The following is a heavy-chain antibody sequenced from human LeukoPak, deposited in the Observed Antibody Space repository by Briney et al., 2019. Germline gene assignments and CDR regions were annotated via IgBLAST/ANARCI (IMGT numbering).Heavy chain of an antibody. CDR3: ARVKVGATDFDY. Sequence: GGSLRLSCVASGFTFSSYDMNWVRQAPGKGLEWASYISGSGGTTYYADSVKGRFTISRDNAKNSLYLQMNSLRAEDTAVYYCARVKVGATDFDYWGQGTLVTVSS. CDR2: ISGSGGTT. J-gene: IGHJ4*02. D-gene: IGHD1-26*01. V-gene: IGHV3-48*03. CDR1: GFTFSSYD.